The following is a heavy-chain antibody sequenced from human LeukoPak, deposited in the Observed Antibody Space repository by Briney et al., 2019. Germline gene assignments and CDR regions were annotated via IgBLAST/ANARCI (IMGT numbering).Heavy chain of an antibody. CDR2: IYYSGST. D-gene: IGHD2-15*01. Sequence: PSETLSLTCTVSGGSISSYYWSWIRQPPGKGLEWIGYIYYSGSTNYNPSLKSRVTISVDTSKNQFSLKLSSVTAADTAVYYCAARPLYCSGGSCYPKTRVDWWFDPWGQGTLVTVSS. CDR1: GGSISSYY. CDR3: AARPLYCSGGSCYPKTRVDWWFDP. J-gene: IGHJ5*02. V-gene: IGHV4-59*01.